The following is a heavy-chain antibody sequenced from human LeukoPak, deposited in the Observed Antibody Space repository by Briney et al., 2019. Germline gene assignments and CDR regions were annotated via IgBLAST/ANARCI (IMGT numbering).Heavy chain of an antibody. CDR1: GFTFSSYA. CDR3: ASDDYGDHLGYFQH. CDR2: ISYDGSNK. Sequence: GGSLRLSCAASGFTFSSYAMSWVRQAPGKGLEWVAVISYDGSNKYYADSVKGRFTISRDNSKNTLYLQMNSLRAEDTAVYYCASDDYGDHLGYFQHWGQGTLVTVSS. D-gene: IGHD4-17*01. V-gene: IGHV3-30-3*01. J-gene: IGHJ1*01.